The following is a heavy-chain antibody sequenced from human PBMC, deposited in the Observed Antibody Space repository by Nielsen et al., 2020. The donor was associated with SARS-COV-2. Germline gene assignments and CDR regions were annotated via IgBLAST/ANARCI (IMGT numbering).Heavy chain of an antibody. J-gene: IGHJ6*03. D-gene: IGHD1-1*01. CDR3: ARARHPKTGTDHYYYYMDV. CDR1: GGSFSGYY. V-gene: IGHV4-34*01. CDR2: INHSGST. Sequence: SQTLSLTCAVYGGSFSGYYWSWIRQPPGKGLEWIGEINHSGSTNYNPSLKSRVTISVDTSKNQFSLKLSSVTAADTAVYYCARARHPKTGTDHYYYYMDVWGKGTTVTVS.